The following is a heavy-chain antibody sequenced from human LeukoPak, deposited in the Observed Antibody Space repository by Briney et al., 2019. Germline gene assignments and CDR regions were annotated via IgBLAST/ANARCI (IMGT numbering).Heavy chain of an antibody. J-gene: IGHJ4*02. CDR2: ISASGGNT. CDR1: GFTFSSYA. Sequence: GGSLRLSCVASGFTFSSYAMSWVRQTPGKGLEWVSSISASGGNTYYADSVQGRFTISRDNSKNTLYLQMNSLRAEDTVVFYCAKGDRSGSYSYFDYWGQGTLVTVSS. CDR3: AKGDRSGSYSYFDY. D-gene: IGHD3-10*01. V-gene: IGHV3-23*01.